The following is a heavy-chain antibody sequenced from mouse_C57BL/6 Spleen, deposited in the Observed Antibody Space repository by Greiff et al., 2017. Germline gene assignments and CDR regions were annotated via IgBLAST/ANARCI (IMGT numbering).Heavy chain of an antibody. Sequence: VQLQQSGPGLVKPSQSLSLTCSVTGYSITSGYYWNWIRQFPGNKLEWMGYISYDGSNNYNPSLKNRISITRDTSKNQFFLKLNSVTTEDTATYYGAREGDYGFPHWYFDVWGTGTTVTVSS. V-gene: IGHV3-6*01. CDR2: ISYDGSN. CDR3: AREGDYGFPHWYFDV. D-gene: IGHD2-2*01. J-gene: IGHJ1*03. CDR1: GYSITSGYY.